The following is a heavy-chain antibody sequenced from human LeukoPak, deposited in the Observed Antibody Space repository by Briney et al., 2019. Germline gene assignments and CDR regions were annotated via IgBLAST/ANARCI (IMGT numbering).Heavy chain of an antibody. CDR3: ARDSASVGHNDGFDF. CDR1: GFSLSSYW. V-gene: IGHV3-74*01. J-gene: IGHJ3*01. Sequence: PGGSLRLSCAASGFSLSSYWMHWVRQAPGKGLVWVSRVNGDGSSTNYADSVKGRFTISRDNAKNTLYLQMNSLRAEDTAVYYCARDSASVGHNDGFDFWGHGTMVTVSS. D-gene: IGHD2-15*01. CDR2: VNGDGSST.